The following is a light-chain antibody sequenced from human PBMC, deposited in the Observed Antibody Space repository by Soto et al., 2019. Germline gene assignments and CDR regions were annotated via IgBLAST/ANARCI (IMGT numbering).Light chain of an antibody. Sequence: LTQPASVSGSPGQSITISCTGTSSDVGGYNYVSWYQHHPGKAPKLMIYDVSNRPSGVSNRFSGSKSGSTASLTISGLQPEDEADYYCSSYTTSNTRQIVFGTGTKVTVL. CDR2: DVS. CDR1: SSDVGGYNY. CDR3: SSYTTSNTRQIV. J-gene: IGLJ1*01. V-gene: IGLV2-14*03.